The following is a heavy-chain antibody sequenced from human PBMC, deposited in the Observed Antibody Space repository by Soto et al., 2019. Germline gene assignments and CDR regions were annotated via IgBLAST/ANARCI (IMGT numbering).Heavy chain of an antibody. CDR2: IIPMFNTT. CDR3: ARNKEMATITEFVY. D-gene: IGHD5-12*01. J-gene: IGHJ4*02. V-gene: IGHV1-69*06. Sequence: QVQLVQSGTEVKTPGSSVKVSCKASGGPFSSYAISWVLQAPGQGLEWMGGIIPMFNTTNYAPRFQGRVTITADKSTSTAYMELNSRRSEDTGVYYCARNKEMATITEFVYWGQATLVSVSS. CDR1: GGPFSSYA.